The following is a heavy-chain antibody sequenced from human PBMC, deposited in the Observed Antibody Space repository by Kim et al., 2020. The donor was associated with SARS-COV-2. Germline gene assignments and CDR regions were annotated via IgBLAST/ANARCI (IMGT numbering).Heavy chain of an antibody. CDR2: IIPIFGTA. V-gene: IGHV1-69*13. J-gene: IGHJ6*02. CDR3: GAFAGTAMVNYYYGMDV. Sequence: SVKVSCKASGGTFSSYAISWVRQAPGQGLEWMGGIIPIFGTANYAQKFQGRVTITADESTSTAYMELSSLRSEDTAVYYCGAFAGTAMVNYYYGMDVWGQGTTVTVSS. CDR1: GGTFSSYA. D-gene: IGHD5-18*01.